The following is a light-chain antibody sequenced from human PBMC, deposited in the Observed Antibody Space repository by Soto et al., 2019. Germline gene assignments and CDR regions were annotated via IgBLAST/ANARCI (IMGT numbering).Light chain of an antibody. J-gene: IGKJ1*01. V-gene: IGKV3-15*01. CDR1: QSVSSN. CDR2: GAS. Sequence: EIVMTQSPATLSVSPGERATLSCWASQSVSSNLAWYQQKPGQAPKLLIYGASTRATGFPARFSGSGSGTDFTLTISSLEPEDFAVYYCQQRSNWPPTCGPGTKVDIK. CDR3: QQRSNWPPT.